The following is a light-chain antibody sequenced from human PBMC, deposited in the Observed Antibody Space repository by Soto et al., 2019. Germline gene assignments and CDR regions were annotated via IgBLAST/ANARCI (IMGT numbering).Light chain of an antibody. CDR1: QSVDSTY. CDR3: QQYDTSPPLYT. V-gene: IGKV3-20*01. J-gene: IGKJ2*01. CDR2: ATS. Sequence: EIVLTQSPGTLSLSPGERATLSCRASQSVDSTYLAWYQQKPGQAPRLLIYATSSRAAGVPDRFTGSGSGTDFTLTITRVEPEDFAVYYCQQYDTSPPLYTFCQGTKLDIK.